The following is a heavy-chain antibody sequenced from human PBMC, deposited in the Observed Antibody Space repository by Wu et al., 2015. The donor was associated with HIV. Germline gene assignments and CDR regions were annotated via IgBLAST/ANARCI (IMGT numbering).Heavy chain of an antibody. CDR1: GYTFTSYG. CDR2: ISAYNGNT. Sequence: QVQLVQSGAEVKKPGSSVKVSCKASGYTFTSYGISWVRQAPGQGLEWMGWISAYNGNTNYAQKLQGRVTMTTDTSTSTAYMELRSLRSDDTAVYYCASTGVPAANSRTGEDWFDPWGQGTLVTVSS. CDR3: ASTGVPAANSRTGEDWFDP. J-gene: IGHJ5*02. V-gene: IGHV1-18*01. D-gene: IGHD2-2*01.